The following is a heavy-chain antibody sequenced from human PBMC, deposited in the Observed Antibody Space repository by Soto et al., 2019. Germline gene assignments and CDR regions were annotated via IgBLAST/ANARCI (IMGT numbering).Heavy chain of an antibody. CDR3: GRGGLAVSGTYDY. Sequence: VQSGAEVKESGASVKVSCKASGYTFINYGVAWVRRAPGQGPEWMGWISGSNGDTKYAQNLQNRVSLTTDTSTNTAYMELRSLRPDDPAIYFCGRGGLAVSGTYDYWGQGTLVTVSS. V-gene: IGHV1-18*01. CDR1: GYTFINYG. D-gene: IGHD6-19*01. CDR2: ISGSNGDT. J-gene: IGHJ4*02.